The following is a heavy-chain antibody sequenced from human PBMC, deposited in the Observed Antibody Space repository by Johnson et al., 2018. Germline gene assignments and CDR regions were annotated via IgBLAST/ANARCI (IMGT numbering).Heavy chain of an antibody. V-gene: IGHV3-30*14. CDR2: ISYDGSKK. D-gene: IGHD1-26*01. CDR1: GFTFSSYA. J-gene: IGHJ6*03. Sequence: QVQLVQSGGGVVQPGRSLRLSCAASGFTFSSYAMHWVRQAPGKGLEWVAVISYDGSKKYYTDSVKGRFTISRDNSKNTLYLQMNSRIGEDTALYYWAKAKEPLNYYYYSMDVWGKGTTVTVSS. CDR3: AKAKEPLNYYYYSMDV.